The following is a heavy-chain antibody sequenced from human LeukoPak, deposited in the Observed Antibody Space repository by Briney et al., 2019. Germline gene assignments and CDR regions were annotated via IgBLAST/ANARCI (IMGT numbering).Heavy chain of an antibody. CDR2: INHSGST. V-gene: IGHV4-34*01. CDR1: GGSFSRYY. Sequence: SDTLSLTCAVNGGSFSRYYWSWIRQPPGKGLEWIGEINHSGSTNYNPSLKSRVTISVDTSKNQFSLKLSSVTAADTAVYYCARGLWWERYLDYWGQGTLVTVSS. J-gene: IGHJ4*02. D-gene: IGHD1-26*01. CDR3: ARGLWWERYLDY.